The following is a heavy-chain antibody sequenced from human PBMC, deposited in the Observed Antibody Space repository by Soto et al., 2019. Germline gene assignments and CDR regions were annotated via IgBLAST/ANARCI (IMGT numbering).Heavy chain of an antibody. Sequence: QVQLVESGGGVVQPGRSLRLSCVASGFTFSSYGMHWVRQAPGKGLEWVAIISYDGSNTYYADSVKGRFTSSRDNSKNTLYLQLNNQRADDTSVYYCAKEGGLSGSYYISSSYYFDYWGQGTLVTVSS. V-gene: IGHV3-30*18. CDR3: AKEGGLSGSYYISSSYYFDY. CDR1: GFTFSSYG. CDR2: ISYDGSNT. J-gene: IGHJ4*02. D-gene: IGHD1-26*01.